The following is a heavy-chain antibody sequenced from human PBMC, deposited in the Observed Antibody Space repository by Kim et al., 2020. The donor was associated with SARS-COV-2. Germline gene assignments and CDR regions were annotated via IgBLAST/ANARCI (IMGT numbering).Heavy chain of an antibody. D-gene: IGHD3-10*01. J-gene: IGHJ6*02. V-gene: IGHV3-7*03. CDR3: ARALLWFGEETGLDV. CDR2: IKQDGSEK. Sequence: GGSLRLSCAASGFTFSTYWMSWVRQAPGKGLEWVANIKQDGSEKFYVDSVKGRFTISRDNTKNSLYLQMNSLRAEDTAVYYCARALLWFGEETGLDVWGQGTTVTVSS. CDR1: GFTFSTYW.